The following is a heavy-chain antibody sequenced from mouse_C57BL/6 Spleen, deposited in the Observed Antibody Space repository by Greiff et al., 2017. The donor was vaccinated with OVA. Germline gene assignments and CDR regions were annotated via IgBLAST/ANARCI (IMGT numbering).Heavy chain of an antibody. V-gene: IGHV2-9-1*01. CDR1: GFSLTSYA. J-gene: IGHJ4*01. D-gene: IGHD2-3*01. Sequence: VQLQQPGPALLAPSHSLSITCTVSGFSLTSYAISWVRQPPGQGLEWLGGIWTAGGTNYNSALKSRLSISKDNSKSQVFLKMNSLQTDDTARDDCARLPPDGYWAMDYWGQGTSVTVSS. CDR3: ARLPPDGYWAMDY. CDR2: IWTAGGT.